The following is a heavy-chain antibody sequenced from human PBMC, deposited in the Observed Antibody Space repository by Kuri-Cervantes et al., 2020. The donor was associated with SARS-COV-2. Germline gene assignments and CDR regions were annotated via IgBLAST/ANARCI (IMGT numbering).Heavy chain of an antibody. Sequence: SETLSLTCTVSGGSISSGDYYWSWIRQPPGKGLEWIGYIYYSGSTYYNPSLKSRVTISVDTSKNQFSLKLSSVTPEDTAVYYCARQSSSSSFYNGMDVWGQGTTVTVSS. CDR1: GGSISSGDYY. V-gene: IGHV4-30-4*01. CDR3: ARQSSSSSFYNGMDV. J-gene: IGHJ6*02. CDR2: IYYSGST. D-gene: IGHD6-6*01.